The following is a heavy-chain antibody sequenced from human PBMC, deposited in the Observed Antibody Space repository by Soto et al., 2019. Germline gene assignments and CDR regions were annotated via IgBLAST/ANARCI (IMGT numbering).Heavy chain of an antibody. D-gene: IGHD3-10*01. V-gene: IGHV3-48*01. CDR2: ISSSSSTI. CDR1: GFTFSSYS. CDR3: ARGVLWFGELFRQPYYFDY. Sequence: PGGSLRLSCAASGFTFSSYSMNWVRQAPGKGLEWVSYISSSSSTIYYADSVKGRFTISRDNAKNSLYLQMNSLRAEDTAVYYCARGVLWFGELFRQPYYFDYWGQGTLVTSPQ. J-gene: IGHJ4*02.